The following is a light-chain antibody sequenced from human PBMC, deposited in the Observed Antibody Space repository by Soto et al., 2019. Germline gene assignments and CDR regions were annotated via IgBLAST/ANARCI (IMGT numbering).Light chain of an antibody. CDR3: LQYNHYPLT. J-gene: IGKJ4*01. CDR1: QSISMW. Sequence: DIQMTQSPSTLSASVGDRVTITCRASQSISMWLAWYQQKPGKAPNLLIYKASSLEGGVPSRFSGSASATEVTLTISSLQPDDFATYFCLQYNHYPLTFGGGTRVEIK. CDR2: KAS. V-gene: IGKV1-5*03.